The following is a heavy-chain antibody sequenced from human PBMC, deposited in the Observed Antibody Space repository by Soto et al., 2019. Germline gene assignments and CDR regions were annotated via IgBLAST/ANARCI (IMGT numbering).Heavy chain of an antibody. CDR3: ADVGFYGSGSYYKQTYYFYYGMDV. J-gene: IGHJ6*02. CDR2: IEWDDDK. V-gene: IGHV2-5*02. Sequence: SGPTLVNPTQTLTLTCTFSGFSLSTSGGGVGWIRQPPGKSLEWLALIEWDDDKLYRPALKSRLTITTDTSKNQVVLTRTNMEPVHTATYYCADVGFYGSGSYYKQTYYFYYGMDVWGQGTTVTVSS. D-gene: IGHD3-10*01. CDR1: GFSLSTSGGG.